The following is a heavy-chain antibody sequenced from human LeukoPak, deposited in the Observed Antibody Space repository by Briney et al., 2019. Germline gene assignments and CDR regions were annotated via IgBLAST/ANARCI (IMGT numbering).Heavy chain of an antibody. CDR1: GFTFSSYW. CDR3: ARDWDYGSGSYYPGGDY. Sequence: GGSLRLSCAASGFTFSSYWMSWVRQAPGKGREWVANIKQDGSEKYYVDSVKGRFTISRDNAKNSLYLQMNSLRAEDTAAYYCARDWDYGSGSYYPGGDYWGQGTLVTVSS. J-gene: IGHJ4*02. D-gene: IGHD3-10*01. V-gene: IGHV3-7*01. CDR2: IKQDGSEK.